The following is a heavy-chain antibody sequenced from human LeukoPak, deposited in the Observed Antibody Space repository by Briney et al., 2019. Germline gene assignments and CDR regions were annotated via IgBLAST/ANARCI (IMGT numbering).Heavy chain of an antibody. V-gene: IGHV3-7*04. CDR1: GFTLSTYR. CDR3: ARSRGLDY. Sequence: PGGSLRLSCAASGFTLSTYRMTWVRQAPGKGLEWVANIKQDGSEKYYVDSVKGRFTISRDNAKNSLYLQMNSLRDEDTAVYYCARSRGLDYWGQGTLVTVSP. D-gene: IGHD3-16*01. J-gene: IGHJ4*02. CDR2: IKQDGSEK.